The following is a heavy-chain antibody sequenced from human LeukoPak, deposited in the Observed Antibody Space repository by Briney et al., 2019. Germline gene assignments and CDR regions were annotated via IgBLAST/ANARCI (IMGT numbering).Heavy chain of an antibody. J-gene: IGHJ4*02. V-gene: IGHV4-59*01. CDR1: GGSISSYY. Sequence: SETLSLTCTVSGGSISSYYWSWIRQPPGKGLEWIGYIYYSGSTNYNPSLKSRVTISVETSKNEFSLKLRSVTAADTAVYYCARVTGYRIEDYFDYWGQGTMVTVSS. CDR2: IYYSGST. D-gene: IGHD6-13*01. CDR3: ARVTGYRIEDYFDY.